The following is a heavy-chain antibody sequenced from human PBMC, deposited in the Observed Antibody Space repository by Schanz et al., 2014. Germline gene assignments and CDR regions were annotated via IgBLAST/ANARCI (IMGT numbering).Heavy chain of an antibody. CDR2: LSGSGGST. D-gene: IGHD3-9*01. V-gene: IGHV3-23*01. J-gene: IGHJ4*02. Sequence: DVQLLESGGGLVQPGGSLRLSCAASGFTFNSYAMTWVRQAPGKGLEWVSALSGSGGSTYYADSVKGRFTISRDNSKNTLYLQMNSLRAEDTAVYYCAKQIHYDILTVTRNCGQGTLVTVSS. CDR3: AKQIHYDILTVTRN. CDR1: GFTFNSYA.